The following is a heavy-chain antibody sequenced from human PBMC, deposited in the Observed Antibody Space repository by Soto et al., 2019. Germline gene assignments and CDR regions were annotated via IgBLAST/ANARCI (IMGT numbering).Heavy chain of an antibody. V-gene: IGHV3-48*02. Sequence: PWGSLRLSCAASGFTFTSYSMNWVRQAPGRGLEWPAFITISSTTIFYADSVKGRFTISRDNAKNSLYLQMNNLRDEDTAVYYCARDKGGSYTPLDYWGQGTLVTVSS. CDR3: ARDKGGSYTPLDY. CDR1: GFTFTSYS. J-gene: IGHJ4*02. D-gene: IGHD1-26*01. CDR2: ITISSTTI.